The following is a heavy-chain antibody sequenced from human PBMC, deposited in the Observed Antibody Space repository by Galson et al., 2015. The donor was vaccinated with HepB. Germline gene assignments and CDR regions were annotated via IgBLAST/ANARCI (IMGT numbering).Heavy chain of an antibody. CDR2: ISGSGIST. CDR3: AKVQNCTKSVCYTYFYNGMDV. CDR1: KFSFSDYA. Sequence: SLRLSCAASKFSFSDYAMSWVRQAPGKGLEWLSFISGSGISTYYANSVKGRFTISRDNSNNMLYLQMNSLRAEDTAVYYCAKVQNCTKSVCYTYFYNGMDVWGQGTTVTVSS. J-gene: IGHJ6*02. D-gene: IGHD2-8*01. V-gene: IGHV3-23*01.